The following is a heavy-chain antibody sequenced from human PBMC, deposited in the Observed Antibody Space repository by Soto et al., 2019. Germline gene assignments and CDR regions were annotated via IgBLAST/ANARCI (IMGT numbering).Heavy chain of an antibody. J-gene: IGHJ4*02. CDR1: GGSFSGYY. Sequence: QVQLQQWGAGLLKPSETLSLTCAVYGGSFSGYYWSWIRQPPGKGLEWIGEINHSGSTNYNPSLKSRVTISVDTSKNQFSLKLSSVTAADTAVYYCARGSSADATIVVVPAATDYWGQGTLVTVSS. CDR3: ARGSSADATIVVVPAATDY. D-gene: IGHD2-2*01. V-gene: IGHV4-34*01. CDR2: INHSGST.